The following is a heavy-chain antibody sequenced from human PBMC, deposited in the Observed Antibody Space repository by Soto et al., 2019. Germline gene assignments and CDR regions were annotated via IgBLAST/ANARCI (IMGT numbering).Heavy chain of an antibody. V-gene: IGHV3-74*01. CDR2: IDPYDTGI. J-gene: IGHJ4*02. D-gene: IGHD2-15*01. Sequence: GGSLRLSCAASGFAFSSEWMHWVRQAPGKGLVWVSRIDPYDTGITYADSVKGRFPISRDNAKNTLYLQMNSLRAEDTAVYYCTSDTFGARDSWGQGTLVTVSS. CDR1: GFAFSSEW. CDR3: TSDTFGARDS.